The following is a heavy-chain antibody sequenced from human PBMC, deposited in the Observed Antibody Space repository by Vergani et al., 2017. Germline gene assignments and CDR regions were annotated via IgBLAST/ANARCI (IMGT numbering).Heavy chain of an antibody. CDR2: IYPGDSEV. D-gene: IGHD3-16*01. V-gene: IGHV5-51*01. CDR3: AGGGPCSENGGDSQL. CDR1: GYIFSKFW. J-gene: IGHJ3*01. Sequence: EKQLVQSGSETNKPGESLKISCQAFGYIFSKFWIGWVRQRPGRGLEWMGIIYPGDSEVKSNPTFRGQVIFSVDTSVNTAYPQWRNLQASDTATYFCAGGGPCSENGGDSQLWGQGTNITVSS.